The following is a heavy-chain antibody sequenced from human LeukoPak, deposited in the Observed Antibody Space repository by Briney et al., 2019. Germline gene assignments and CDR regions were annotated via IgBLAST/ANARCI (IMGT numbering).Heavy chain of an antibody. CDR1: GFTFSNYW. CDR3: ARDSGADRFDY. Sequence: GGSLRLSCAASGFTFSNYWMSWVRQAPGKGLEWVANIKQDGSEKYYVDSVKGRFTISRDNAKNSLYVQMNSLRAEDTAVYYCARDSGADRFDYWGQGTLVTVSS. J-gene: IGHJ4*02. CDR2: IKQDGSEK. V-gene: IGHV3-7*01.